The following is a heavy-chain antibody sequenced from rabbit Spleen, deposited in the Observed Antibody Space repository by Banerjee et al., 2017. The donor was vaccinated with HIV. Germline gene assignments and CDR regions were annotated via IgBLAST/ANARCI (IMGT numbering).Heavy chain of an antibody. CDR1: GFSFTDKDV. D-gene: IGHD1-1*01. V-gene: IGHV1S45*01. CDR3: ARDTSSSFSSYGMDL. CDR2: IVTNDGSA. Sequence: QEQLVESGGGLVQPEGSLTLTCTASGFSFTDKDVMCWVRQAPGRGLEWVGCIVTNDGSAYYASWAKGRFTISKTSSTTVTLQMTSLTGADTATYFCARDTSSSFSSYGMDLWGPGTLVTVS. J-gene: IGHJ6*01.